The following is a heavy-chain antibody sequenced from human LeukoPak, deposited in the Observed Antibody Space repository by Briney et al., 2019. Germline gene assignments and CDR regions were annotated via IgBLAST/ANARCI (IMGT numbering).Heavy chain of an antibody. D-gene: IGHD1-1*01. Sequence: GGSLRLSCAASGFTFNTYAMNWVRQAPGKGLEWVSTISGSGGSTYYADSVQGRFTISRDNAKNTVYLQMDSLRAEDTAIYSFAKDVRGWPGTLDNWGRGNLVAVSS. CDR2: ISGSGGST. CDR3: AKDVRGWPGTLDN. J-gene: IGHJ4*02. V-gene: IGHV3-23*01. CDR1: GFTFNTYA.